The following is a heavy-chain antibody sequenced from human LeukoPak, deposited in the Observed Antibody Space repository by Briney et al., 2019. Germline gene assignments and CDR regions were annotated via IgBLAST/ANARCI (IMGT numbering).Heavy chain of an antibody. J-gene: IGHJ4*02. D-gene: IGHD6-13*01. V-gene: IGHV4-34*01. CDR1: GGSFSGYY. CDR2: INHSGST. Sequence: SETLSLTCAVYGGSFSGYYWSWIRQPPGKGLEWIGEINHSGSTNYNPSLKSRVTISVDTSKNQFSLKLSSVTAADTAVYYCARSYSSSRDPGYDYWGQGTLVTVSS. CDR3: ARSYSSSRDPGYDY.